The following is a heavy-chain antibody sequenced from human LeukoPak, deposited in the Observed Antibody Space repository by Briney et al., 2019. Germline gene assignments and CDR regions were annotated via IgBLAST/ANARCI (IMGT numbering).Heavy chain of an antibody. Sequence: GGSLRLSCAPSVFTFISYMMNSGRQAPGKGLEWVSYIRSSGSPIYYADSVKGRLTISRDNAKNSLYLQMNSLRDEDTAVYYCVRDPDALDFWGQGTPVTVSS. CDR1: VFTFISYM. CDR2: IRSSGSPI. CDR3: VRDPDALDF. V-gene: IGHV3-48*02. J-gene: IGHJ4*02.